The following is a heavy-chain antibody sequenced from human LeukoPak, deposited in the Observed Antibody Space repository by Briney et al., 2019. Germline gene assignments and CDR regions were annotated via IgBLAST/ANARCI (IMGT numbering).Heavy chain of an antibody. CDR2: MNPNSGNT. D-gene: IGHD3-3*01. Sequence: ASVKVSCKASGYTFTSYDINWVRQATGQGLEWMGWMNPNSGNTGYAQKFQGRVTMTRNTSISTAYMELSSLRSDDTAVYYCARVFGVVVTYGMDVWGKGTTVTVSS. CDR1: GYTFTSYD. J-gene: IGHJ6*04. CDR3: ARVFGVVVTYGMDV. V-gene: IGHV1-8*01.